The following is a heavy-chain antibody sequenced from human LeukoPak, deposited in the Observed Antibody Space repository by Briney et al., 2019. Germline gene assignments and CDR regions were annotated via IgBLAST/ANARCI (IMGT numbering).Heavy chain of an antibody. CDR3: ARDEQWLVPISRPFYGMDV. CDR1: GYTFTSSG. J-gene: IGHJ6*02. V-gene: IGHV1-18*01. D-gene: IGHD6-19*01. Sequence: ASVKVSCKASGYTFTSSGISWVRQAPGQGLEWMGWINTYNGNTNCAQKLQGRVTMTTDTPTSTAYMELRSLRSDDTAVYYCARDEQWLVPISRPFYGMDVWGQGTTVTVSS. CDR2: INTYNGNT.